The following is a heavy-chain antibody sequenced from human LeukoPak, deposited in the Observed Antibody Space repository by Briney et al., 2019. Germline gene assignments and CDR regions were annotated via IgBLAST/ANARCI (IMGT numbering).Heavy chain of an antibody. CDR3: AREDIAAAGTFDY. J-gene: IGHJ4*02. CDR1: GFTVSSNY. Sequence: GGSLRLSCAASGFTVSSNYMSWVRQAPGKGLEWVSVIYSGGSAYYADSVKGRFTISRDNSKNTLYLQMNSLRAEDTAVYYCAREDIAAAGTFDYWGQGTLVTVSS. D-gene: IGHD6-13*01. CDR2: IYSGGSA. V-gene: IGHV3-66*01.